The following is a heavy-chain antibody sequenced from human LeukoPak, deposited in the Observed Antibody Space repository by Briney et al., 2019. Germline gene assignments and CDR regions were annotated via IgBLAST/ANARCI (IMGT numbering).Heavy chain of an antibody. D-gene: IGHD6-6*01. Sequence: PGGSLRLSCVASGFTFSSYWMSWVRQAPGKGLEWVANIKQDGSEKYYVDSVKGRFTISRDNAKNSLYLQMNSLRAEDTAVYYCARDAGSSGVDYWGQGTLVTVSS. CDR1: GFTFSSYW. V-gene: IGHV3-7*01. CDR2: IKQDGSEK. J-gene: IGHJ4*02. CDR3: ARDAGSSGVDY.